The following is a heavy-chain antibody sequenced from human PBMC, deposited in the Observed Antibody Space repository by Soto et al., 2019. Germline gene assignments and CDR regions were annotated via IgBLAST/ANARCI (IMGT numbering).Heavy chain of an antibody. V-gene: IGHV4-34*01. J-gene: IGHJ6*02. CDR2: INHSGST. CDR1: GGSFSGYY. CDR3: ARVWFGNGSYPMDYYYYYGMDV. D-gene: IGHD1-26*01. Sequence: QVQLQQWGAGLLKPSETLSLTCAVYGGSFSGYYWSWIRQPPGKGLEWIGEINHSGSTNYNPSLNSRVTISVDTSKNQFCLKLSSVTAADTAVYYCARVWFGNGSYPMDYYYYYGMDVWGQGTTVTGSS.